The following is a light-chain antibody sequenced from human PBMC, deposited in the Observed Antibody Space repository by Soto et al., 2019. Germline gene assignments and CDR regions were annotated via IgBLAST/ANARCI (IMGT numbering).Light chain of an antibody. CDR1: QSISSW. Sequence: DIQMTQSPSTLSASVGDRVTITCRASQSISSWLAWYQQKPGKAPNLLIYKASSLDTGVPARFSGSGSGTEFTLNISGLQPDDFASYYCHQYNSYSPTFGQGTKVEIK. J-gene: IGKJ1*01. CDR2: KAS. V-gene: IGKV1-5*03. CDR3: HQYNSYSPT.